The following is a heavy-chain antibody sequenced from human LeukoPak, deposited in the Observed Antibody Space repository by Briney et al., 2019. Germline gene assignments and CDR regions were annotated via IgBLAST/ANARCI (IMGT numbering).Heavy chain of an antibody. Sequence: HPGGSLRLSCAASGFTFSSYAMSWVRQAPGKGLEWVSAISGSGGSTYYADSVKGRFTISRDNSKNTLYLQMNSLRAEDTAVYYCAEPRGYSSGWYGVDYWGQGTLVTVSS. V-gene: IGHV3-23*01. D-gene: IGHD6-19*01. CDR3: AEPRGYSSGWYGVDY. CDR1: GFTFSSYA. CDR2: ISGSGGST. J-gene: IGHJ4*02.